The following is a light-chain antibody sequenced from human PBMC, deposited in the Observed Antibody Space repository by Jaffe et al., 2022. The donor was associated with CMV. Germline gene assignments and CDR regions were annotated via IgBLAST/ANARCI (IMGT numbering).Light chain of an antibody. Sequence: QSVLTQPPSVSAAPGQKVTISCSGSSSNIGNSFVSWYQQLPGTAPKLLIYEDNKRPSGIPERLSGSKFGTSATLGITGLQTGDEADYYCGTWDNSLNVMVFGGGTKLTVL. CDR1: SSNIGNSF. V-gene: IGLV1-51*02. J-gene: IGLJ3*02. CDR3: GTWDNSLNVMV. CDR2: EDN.